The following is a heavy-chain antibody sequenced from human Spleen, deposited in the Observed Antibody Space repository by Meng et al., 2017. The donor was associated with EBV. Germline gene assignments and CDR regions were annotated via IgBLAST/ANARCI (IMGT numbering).Heavy chain of an antibody. CDR1: GITCSAHY. J-gene: IGHJ3*02. D-gene: IGHD2-15*01. Sequence: QVQLVESGGGLVKPGGSLRLSCAASGITCSAHYMSWIRQAPGKGLEWVSYISGSTTTIYSADSVKGRFTISRDNAKNSLYLQMNSLRAEDTAVYYCARETRYCRGGNCFGPYGDYAFDIWGQGTMVTVSS. CDR3: ARETRYCRGGNCFGPYGDYAFDI. V-gene: IGHV3-11*01. CDR2: ISGSTTTI.